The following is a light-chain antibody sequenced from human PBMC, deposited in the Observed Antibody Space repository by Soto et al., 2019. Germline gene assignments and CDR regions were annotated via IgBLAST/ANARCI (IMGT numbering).Light chain of an antibody. Sequence: EIVLTQSPGTLSLSPGERATLSCRASQSFSRSYSAWYQQKPVQAPRLLIDGASSRATGIPDRFSGSGSGTDFTLTISRLETEDFAVDYCHQYGSSPLFTFGPGTKVDIK. CDR1: QSFSRSY. J-gene: IGKJ3*01. CDR2: GAS. CDR3: HQYGSSPLFT. V-gene: IGKV3-20*01.